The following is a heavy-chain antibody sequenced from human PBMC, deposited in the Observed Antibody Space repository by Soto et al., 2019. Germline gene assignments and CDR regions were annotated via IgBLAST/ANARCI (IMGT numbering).Heavy chain of an antibody. CDR3: ARAWVFGVVRGGFDP. V-gene: IGHV4-4*02. J-gene: IGHJ5*02. CDR2: IYHSGRT. Sequence: QVQLQESGPGLVKPSGTLSLTCAVSGGSISSSNWWSWVRQPPGEGVEWIGEIYHSGRTNYNPFLRSRVAMTVDKSKNQFSLMLSSVTAADTAGYYCARAWVFGVVRGGFDPWGQGTLVTVSS. D-gene: IGHD3-3*01. CDR1: GGSISSSNW.